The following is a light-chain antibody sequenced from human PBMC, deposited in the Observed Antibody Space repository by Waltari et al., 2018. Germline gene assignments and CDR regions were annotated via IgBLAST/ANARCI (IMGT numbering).Light chain of an antibody. V-gene: IGLV2-14*03. J-gene: IGLJ1*01. CDR1: SSDIGFYTF. CDR2: HVS. CDR3: ASETSTTTLYV. Sequence: HSALTQPASVSGSPGQSITIPCTGTSSDIGFYTFVSWYQQHPGKAPKVMIYHVSNRPSGVSNRFSGSKSGNPASLTISGLQPEDEADYYCASETSTTTLYVFGRGTKVTVL.